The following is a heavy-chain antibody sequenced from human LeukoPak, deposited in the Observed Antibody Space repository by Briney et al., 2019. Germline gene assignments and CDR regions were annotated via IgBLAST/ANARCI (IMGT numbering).Heavy chain of an antibody. CDR1: GFTFSSYA. J-gene: IGHJ4*02. D-gene: IGHD3-10*01. V-gene: IGHV3-23*01. Sequence: GGSLRLSCAASGFTFSSYAMSWVRQAPGKGLEWVSAISGSGGSTYYADSVKGRFTISRDNSKNTLYLQMNSLRAEDTAVYYCASQVIWFEEPKLSVDYWGQGTLVTVSS. CDR3: ASQVIWFEEPKLSVDY. CDR2: ISGSGGST.